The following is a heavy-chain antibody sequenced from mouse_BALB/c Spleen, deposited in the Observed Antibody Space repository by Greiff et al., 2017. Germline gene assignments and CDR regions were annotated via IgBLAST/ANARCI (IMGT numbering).Heavy chain of an antibody. Sequence: EVQRVESGPGLVKPSQSLSLTCTVTGYSITSDYAWNWIRQFPGNKLEWMGYISYSGSTSYNPSLKSRISITRDTSKNQFFLQLNSVTTEDTATYYCARRDYDGGGFDYWGQGTTLTVSS. D-gene: IGHD2-4*01. CDR1: GYSITSDYA. CDR3: ARRDYDGGGFDY. CDR2: ISYSGST. V-gene: IGHV3-2*02. J-gene: IGHJ2*01.